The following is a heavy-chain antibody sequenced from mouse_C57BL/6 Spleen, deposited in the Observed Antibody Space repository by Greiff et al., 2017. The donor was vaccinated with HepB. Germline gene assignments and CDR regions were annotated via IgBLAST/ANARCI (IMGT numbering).Heavy chain of an antibody. CDR2: INPSSGYT. CDR1: GYTFTSYT. CDR3: ARAGYGNLGGKAMDY. D-gene: IGHD2-1*01. Sequence: QVQLQQPGAELARPGASVKMSCKASGYTFTSYTMHWVKQRPGQGLEWIGYINPSSGYTKYNQKFKDKATLTADKSSSTAYMQLSSLTSEDSAVYYCARAGYGNLGGKAMDYWGQGTSVTVSS. V-gene: IGHV1-4*01. J-gene: IGHJ4*01.